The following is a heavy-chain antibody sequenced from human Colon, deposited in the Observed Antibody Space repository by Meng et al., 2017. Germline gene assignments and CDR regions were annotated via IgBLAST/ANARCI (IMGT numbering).Heavy chain of an antibody. CDR3: ARSVRLGVAGKSGAY. CDR2: INHTGNT. D-gene: IGHD6-19*01. J-gene: IGHJ4*02. Sequence: QVQVQQGGAGLLKPSETLSLTCAVYGGSFSGYSWSWIRQPPGKGLEWIGEINHTGNTSYNPSLKSRLTISVDTSKNQFSLNLSSVTAADTALYYCARSVRLGVAGKSGAYWGQGTLVTVSS. CDR1: GGSFSGYS. V-gene: IGHV4-34*01.